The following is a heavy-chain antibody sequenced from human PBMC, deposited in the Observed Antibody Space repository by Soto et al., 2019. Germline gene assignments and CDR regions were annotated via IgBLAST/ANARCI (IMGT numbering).Heavy chain of an antibody. V-gene: IGHV1-69*01. CDR2: IIPIFGTA. Sequence: QVQLVQSGAEVKKPGSSVKVSCKASGGTFSSYAISWVRQAPGQGLEWMGGIIPIFGTANYAQKFQGRVTITADESTSIAYMELSSLRSQDMAVEYCAGISLESYVYYYYGMDVWGQGTTVTVSS. J-gene: IGHJ6*02. CDR3: AGISLESYVYYYYGMDV. D-gene: IGHD3-16*01. CDR1: GGTFSSYA.